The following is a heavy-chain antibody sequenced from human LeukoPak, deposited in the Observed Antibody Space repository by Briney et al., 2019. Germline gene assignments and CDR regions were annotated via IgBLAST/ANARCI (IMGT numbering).Heavy chain of an antibody. V-gene: IGHV3-7*01. D-gene: IGHD6-13*01. CDR1: GFTFSSYW. CDR2: IKQDGSEK. Sequence: GGSLRLPCAASGFTFSSYWMSWVRQAPGKGLEWVANIKQDGSEKHSKNSLSLQMNSLRVEDTAVYYCARPIATGIDPFDCWGQGTLVAVST. CDR3: ARPIATGIDPFDC. J-gene: IGHJ4*02.